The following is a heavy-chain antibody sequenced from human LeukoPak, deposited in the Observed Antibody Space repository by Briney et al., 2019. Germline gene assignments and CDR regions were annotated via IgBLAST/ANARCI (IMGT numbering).Heavy chain of an antibody. CDR3: ATSRGITFGGVIKNYYYYYMDV. CDR1: GYTLTELS. Sequence: GASVKVSCKVSGYTLTELSMHWVRQAPGKGLEWMGSFDPEDGETIYAQKFQGRVTMTEDTSTDTAYMELSSLRSEDTAVYYCATSRGITFGGVIKNYYYYYMDVWGKGTTVTVSS. CDR2: FDPEDGET. J-gene: IGHJ6*03. V-gene: IGHV1-24*01. D-gene: IGHD3-16*02.